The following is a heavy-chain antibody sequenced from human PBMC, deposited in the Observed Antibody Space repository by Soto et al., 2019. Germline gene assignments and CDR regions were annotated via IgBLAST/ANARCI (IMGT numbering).Heavy chain of an antibody. CDR2: ISGSGGST. D-gene: IGHD4-17*01. J-gene: IGHJ4*02. V-gene: IGHV3-23*01. Sequence: GGSLRLSCAASGFTFSSYAMSWVRQAPGKGLEWVSAISGSGGSTYYADSVKGRFTISRDNSKNTLYLQMNSLRAEDTAVYYCAKDNFPYKTTVTTFFDYWGQGTLVTVSS. CDR3: AKDNFPYKTTVTTFFDY. CDR1: GFTFSSYA.